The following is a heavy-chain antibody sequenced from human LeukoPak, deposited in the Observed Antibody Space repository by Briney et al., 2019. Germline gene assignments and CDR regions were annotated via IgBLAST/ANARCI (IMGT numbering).Heavy chain of an antibody. CDR3: ARQDDYGGYYYYYYMDV. CDR1: GGSISSYY. D-gene: IGHD4-23*01. J-gene: IGHJ6*03. CDR2: IYYSEST. V-gene: IGHV4-59*05. Sequence: PSETLSLTCTVSGGSISSYYWSWIRQPPGKGLEWIGSIYYSESTYYNPSLKSRVTISVDTSKNQFSLKLSSVTAADTAVYYCARQDDYGGYYYYYYMDVWGKGTTVTISS.